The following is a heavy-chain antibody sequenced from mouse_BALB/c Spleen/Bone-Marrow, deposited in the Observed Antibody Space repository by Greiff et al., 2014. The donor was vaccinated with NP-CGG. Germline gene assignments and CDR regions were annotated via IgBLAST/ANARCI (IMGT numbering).Heavy chain of an antibody. V-gene: IGHV5-17*02. D-gene: IGHD3-3*01. CDR3: TRSGTLGAMDY. Sequence: VQLKQSGGGLVQPGGSRKLSCAASGFTFSSFGMHWVRQAPEKGLEWVAYISSGSSTIYYADTMKGRFTIPRDNPKNTLFLQMTSLRSEDTAMYYCTRSGTLGAMDYWGQGTSVTVSS. CDR2: ISSGSSTI. J-gene: IGHJ4*01. CDR1: GFTFSSFG.